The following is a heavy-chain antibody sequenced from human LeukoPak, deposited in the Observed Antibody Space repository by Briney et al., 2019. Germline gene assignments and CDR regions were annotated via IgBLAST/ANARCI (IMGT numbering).Heavy chain of an antibody. Sequence: SETLSLTCTVSGGSISNYYWSWIRQPPGKGLEWIGYIYYSENTNYNPSLKSRVTISVDTSKNQFSLKLSSVTAADTAVYYCARQASTAMVFDYWGQGTLVTVSS. D-gene: IGHD5-18*01. CDR2: IYYSENT. J-gene: IGHJ4*02. CDR3: ARQASTAMVFDY. CDR1: GGSISNYY. V-gene: IGHV4-59*01.